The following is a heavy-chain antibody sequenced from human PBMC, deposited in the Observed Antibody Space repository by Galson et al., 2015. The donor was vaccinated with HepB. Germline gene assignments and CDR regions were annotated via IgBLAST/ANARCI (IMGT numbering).Heavy chain of an antibody. CDR1: GGSFSSSGYY. D-gene: IGHD4-17*01. Sequence: ETLSLTCTVSGGSFSSSGYYWGWIRQPPGKGLEWIGSIFYSGRTYYNPSLQSRVSMSIDTSRNSLYLQLNSLRAEDTAVYYCARVADVDYGDHSHFDFWGQGTLVTVSS. J-gene: IGHJ4*02. V-gene: IGHV4-39*02. CDR3: ARVADVDYGDHSHFDF. CDR2: IFYSGRT.